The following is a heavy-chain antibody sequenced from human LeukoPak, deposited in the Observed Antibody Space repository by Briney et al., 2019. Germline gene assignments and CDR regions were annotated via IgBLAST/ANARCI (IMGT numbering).Heavy chain of an antibody. CDR1: GGSISSYY. CDR3: ARHRSWTVTTHYYYYYGIDV. CDR2: IYYSGST. D-gene: IGHD4-17*01. V-gene: IGHV4-59*08. J-gene: IGHJ6*02. Sequence: SETLSLTCTVSGGSISSYYWSWIRQPPGKGLEWIGYIYYSGSTNYNPSLKSRVTISVDTSKNQFSLKLSSVTAADTAVYYCARHRSWTVTTHYYYYYGIDVWGQGTTVTVSS.